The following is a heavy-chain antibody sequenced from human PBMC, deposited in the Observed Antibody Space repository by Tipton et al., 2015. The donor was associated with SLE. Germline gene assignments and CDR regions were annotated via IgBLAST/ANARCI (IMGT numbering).Heavy chain of an antibody. Sequence: SLRLSCVASGVDFSTYSMNWVRRAPGKGLEWVASITSSGRHTSTYYADSVEGRFSISRDNAKNTLYLQMNSLRVDDTALYYCARTTEYDYWGQGTQVTVSS. CDR3: ARTTEYDY. J-gene: IGHJ4*02. D-gene: IGHD1-14*01. CDR1: GVDFSTYS. CDR2: ITSSGRHT. V-gene: IGHV3-21*01.